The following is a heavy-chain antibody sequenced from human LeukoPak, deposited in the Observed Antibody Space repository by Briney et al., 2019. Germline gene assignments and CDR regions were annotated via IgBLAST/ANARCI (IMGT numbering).Heavy chain of an antibody. V-gene: IGHV3-7*03. Sequence: GGSLRLSCAASGFTFSGFWMSWVRQAPGKGLEWVANVKQDGGEKYYVDSVKGRFTISRDNAKNSLYLQMNSLRAEDTAVYYCARDQYCSGGTCYYFGLDVWGKGTTVTVSS. CDR3: ARDQYCSGGTCYYFGLDV. CDR2: VKQDGGEK. CDR1: GFTFSGFW. D-gene: IGHD2-15*01. J-gene: IGHJ6*04.